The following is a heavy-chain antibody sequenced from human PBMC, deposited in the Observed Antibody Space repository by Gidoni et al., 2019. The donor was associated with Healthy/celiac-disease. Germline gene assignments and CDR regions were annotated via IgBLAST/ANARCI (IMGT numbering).Heavy chain of an antibody. CDR3: AREVQSEWFDP. CDR2: IYYSGST. CDR1: GGSISSYY. J-gene: IGHJ5*02. Sequence: QVQLQESGPGLVKPSETLSLTCTVSGGSISSYYWSWIRQPPGKGLEWIGYIYYSGSTNYNPSLKSRVTISVDTSKNQFSLKLSSVTAADTAVYYCAREVQSEWFDPWGQGTLVTVSS. V-gene: IGHV4-59*01.